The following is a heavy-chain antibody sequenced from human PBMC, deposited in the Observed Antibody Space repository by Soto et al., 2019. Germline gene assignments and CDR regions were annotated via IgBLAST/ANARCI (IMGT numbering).Heavy chain of an antibody. CDR1: GFTFSSYS. Sequence: GGSLRLSCAASGFTFSSYSMNWVRQAPGKGLEWVSSISSSSSYIYYADSVKGRFTISRDNAKNSLYLQMNSLRAEDTAVYYCARAYDSSGYYQYYDAFDIWGQGTMVTVSS. J-gene: IGHJ3*02. CDR3: ARAYDSSGYYQYYDAFDI. CDR2: ISSSSSYI. D-gene: IGHD3-22*01. V-gene: IGHV3-21*01.